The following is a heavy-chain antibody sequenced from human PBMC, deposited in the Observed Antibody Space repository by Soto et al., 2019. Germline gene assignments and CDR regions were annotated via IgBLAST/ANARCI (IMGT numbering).Heavy chain of an antibody. CDR2: ISGSGGST. V-gene: IGHV3-23*01. Sequence: GGSLRLSCAASGFTFSSYAMSWVRQAPGKGLEWVSAISGSGGSTYYADSVKGRFTISRDNSKNTLYLQMNSLRAEDTAVYYCARSLSVGSWFSPYFDYWGQGTLVTVSS. CDR1: GFTFSSYA. D-gene: IGHD6-13*01. CDR3: ARSLSVGSWFSPYFDY. J-gene: IGHJ4*02.